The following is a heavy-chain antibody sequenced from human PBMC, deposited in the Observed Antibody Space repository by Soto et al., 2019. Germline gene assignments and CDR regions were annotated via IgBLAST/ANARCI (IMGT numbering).Heavy chain of an antibody. CDR3: ARGPWEPHDYYFDY. D-gene: IGHD1-26*01. Sequence: KPSETLFLTCTVSGGSVSSGSYYWSWIRQPPGKGLEWIGYIYYSGSTNYNPSLKSRVTISVDTSKNQFSLKLSSVTAADTAVYYCARGPWEPHDYYFDYWGQETLVTVSS. V-gene: IGHV4-61*01. J-gene: IGHJ4*02. CDR2: IYYSGST. CDR1: GGSVSSGSYY.